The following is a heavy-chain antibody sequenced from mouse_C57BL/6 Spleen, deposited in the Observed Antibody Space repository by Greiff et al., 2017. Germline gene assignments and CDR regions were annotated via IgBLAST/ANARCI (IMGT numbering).Heavy chain of an antibody. CDR2: IYPGDGDT. Sequence: VQLQQSGAELAKPGASVKISCKASGYAFSSYWMNWVKQRPGKGLEWIGQIYPGDGDTNYNGKFKGKATLTADKSSSTAYMELSSLTSEDSAFDFDARGSTVVAFDYWGQGTTLTVSS. CDR3: ARGSTVVAFDY. CDR1: GYAFSSYW. D-gene: IGHD1-1*01. J-gene: IGHJ2*01. V-gene: IGHV1-80*01.